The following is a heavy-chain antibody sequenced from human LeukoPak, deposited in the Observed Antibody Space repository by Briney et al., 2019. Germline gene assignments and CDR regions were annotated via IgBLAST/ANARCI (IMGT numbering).Heavy chain of an antibody. CDR3: ARTPYSGSGRGSFAY. CDR2: INHSGST. D-gene: IGHD6-13*01. Sequence: AETLSLTCAVYGGSFSGYYWSSIRQPPGKGLEWIGEINHSGSTNYNPSLKSRVTISVDTSKNQFSLKLSSVTAADTAVYSCARTPYSGSGRGSFAYWGQGTLVTVSS. CDR1: GGSFSGYY. J-gene: IGHJ4*02. V-gene: IGHV4-34*01.